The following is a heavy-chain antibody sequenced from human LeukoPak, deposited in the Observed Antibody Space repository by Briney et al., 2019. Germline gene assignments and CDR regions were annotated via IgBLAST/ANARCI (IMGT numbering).Heavy chain of an antibody. D-gene: IGHD3-3*01. CDR2: ISGSGGST. Sequence: PGGSLRPSCTASGFTFNNYAMSWVRQAPGKGLEWVSAISGSGGSTYYADSVKGRFTISRDNSKNTLYLQMNSLRAEDTAVYYCAKDGYNDFWSGYDPWWGQGTLVTVSS. CDR3: AKDGYNDFWSGYDPW. CDR1: GFTFNNYA. J-gene: IGHJ4*02. V-gene: IGHV3-23*01.